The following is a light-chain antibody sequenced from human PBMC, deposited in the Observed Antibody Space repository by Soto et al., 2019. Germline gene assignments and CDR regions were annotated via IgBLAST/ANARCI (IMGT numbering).Light chain of an antibody. J-gene: IGKJ5*01. V-gene: IGKV1-33*01. CDR3: QQYDNLLL. Sequence: DIQMTQSPSYLSASVGDRVTITCQASQDITNSLNWYQQKPGKAPKFLIYDASNWETGVPSRFSGSGYGTNFIFSIGSLQHKYIATYYCQQYDNLLLFGQGTRLQIK. CDR2: DAS. CDR1: QDITNS.